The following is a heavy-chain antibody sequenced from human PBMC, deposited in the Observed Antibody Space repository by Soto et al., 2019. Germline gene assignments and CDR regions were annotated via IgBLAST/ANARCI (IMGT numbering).Heavy chain of an antibody. J-gene: IGHJ4*02. D-gene: IGHD2-15*01. V-gene: IGHV5-51*01. CDR1: GYSFTNYW. CDR2: IYPGDSDT. CDR3: ARPYCSGGTCYPNYFDY. Sequence: GESLKISCKGSGYSFTNYWIGWVRQMPRKGLEWMGIIYPGDSDTRYSPSFQGQVTISADKSISTAYLQWSSLKASDTAMYYCARPYCSGGTCYPNYFDYWGQGTLVTVSS.